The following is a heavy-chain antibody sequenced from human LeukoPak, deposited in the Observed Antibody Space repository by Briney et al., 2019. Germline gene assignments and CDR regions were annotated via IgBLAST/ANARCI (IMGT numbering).Heavy chain of an antibody. V-gene: IGHV4-39*02. J-gene: IGHJ6*03. CDR1: GGSISTSSYN. Sequence: PSETLSLTCTVSGGSISTSSYNWGWIRQPPGKGLEWFGSISESGRTYYNPSLKSRVIISVDTSKTHFSLKLSSVTAADTAVYYCASHCTGDICAAYCFYYYMDVWGKGTTVTVSS. CDR2: ISESGRT. CDR3: ASHCTGDICAAYCFYYYMDV. D-gene: IGHD2-8*02.